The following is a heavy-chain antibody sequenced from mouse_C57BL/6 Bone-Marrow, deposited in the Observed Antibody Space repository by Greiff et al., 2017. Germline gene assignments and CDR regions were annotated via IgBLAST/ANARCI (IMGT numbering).Heavy chain of an antibody. CDR2: IYPGSGST. D-gene: IGHD1-1*01. CDR3: AREGVVADYYAMDY. CDR1: GYTFTSYW. J-gene: IGHJ4*01. Sequence: VQLQQPGAELVKPGASVKMSCKASGYTFTSYWITWVKQRPGQGLEWIGDIYPGSGSTNYNEKFKSKATLTVDTSSSTAYMQISSLTSEDTAVYYGAREGVVADYYAMDYWGQGTSVTVSS. V-gene: IGHV1-55*01.